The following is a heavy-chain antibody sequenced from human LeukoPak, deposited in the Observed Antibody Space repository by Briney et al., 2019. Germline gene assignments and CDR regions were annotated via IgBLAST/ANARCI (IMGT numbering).Heavy chain of an antibody. CDR3: ARRYCSSTSCSFGDY. CDR2: ISSSSSYI. CDR1: GFTYSSYS. V-gene: IGHV3-21*01. J-gene: IGHJ4*02. D-gene: IGHD2-2*01. Sequence: GRSLRLSCAASGFTYSSYSMNWVRQAPGKGLEWVSSISSSSSYIYYADSVKGRFTISRDNAKNSLYLQMNSLRAEDTAVYYCARRYCSSTSCSFGDYWGQGTLVTVSS.